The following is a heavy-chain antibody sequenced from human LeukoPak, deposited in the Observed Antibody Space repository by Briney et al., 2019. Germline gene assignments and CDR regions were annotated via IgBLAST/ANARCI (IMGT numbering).Heavy chain of an antibody. CDR2: IGTAGDT. CDR1: GFTFSSYD. CDR3: AKGEYGSGSLDY. Sequence: PGGSLRLSCAASGFTFSSYDMHWVRQATGKGLEWVSAIGTAGDTYYPGSVKGRFTISRENAKNSLYLQMNSLRAEDTAVYYCAKGEYGSGSLDYWGQGTLVTVSS. V-gene: IGHV3-13*01. J-gene: IGHJ4*02. D-gene: IGHD3-10*01.